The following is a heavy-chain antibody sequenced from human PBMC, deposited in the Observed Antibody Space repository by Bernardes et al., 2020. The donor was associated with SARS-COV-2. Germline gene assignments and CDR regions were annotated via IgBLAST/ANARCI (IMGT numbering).Heavy chain of an antibody. CDR3: ARDLGGGSRLHYFDY. D-gene: IGHD1-26*01. J-gene: IGHJ4*02. Sequence: GSSLKVSRAATGFTYSDYYMSWIRQAPGKGLERVSYFSGSSITIYYADSVKGRFTISRDNAKNSLYLQMNSLRAEDTAVYYCARDLGGGSRLHYFDYWGQGTLVTVSS. V-gene: IGHV3-11*01. CDR1: GFTYSDYY. CDR2: FSGSSITI.